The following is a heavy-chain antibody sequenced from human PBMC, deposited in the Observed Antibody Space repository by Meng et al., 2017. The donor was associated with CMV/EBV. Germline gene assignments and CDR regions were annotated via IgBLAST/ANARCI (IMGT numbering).Heavy chain of an antibody. CDR1: GYTFTGYY. V-gene: IGHV1-2*02. CDR3: ARSTHYGGNSAGFDY. D-gene: IGHD4-23*01. Sequence: ASVKVSCKASGYTFTGYYMHWVRQAPGQGLEWMGWINPNSGGTNDAQKFQGRVTMTRDTSISTAYMELSRLRSDDTAVYYCARSTHYGGNSAGFDYWGQGTLVTVSS. J-gene: IGHJ4*02. CDR2: INPNSGGT.